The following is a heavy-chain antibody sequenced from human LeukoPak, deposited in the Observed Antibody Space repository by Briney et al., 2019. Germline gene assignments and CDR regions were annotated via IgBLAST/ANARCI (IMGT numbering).Heavy chain of an antibody. V-gene: IGHV4-4*08. CDR2: VYHSGST. CDR3: GRYDSGYAT. J-gene: IGHJ4*02. D-gene: IGHD5-12*01. Sequence: SETLSLTCTVSGGSISSHYWSWIRQPPGKGLEWIGYVYHSGSTYYNPSLKSRVTISVDTSKNQFSLKLSSVTAADTAVYYCGRYDSGYATWGQGTLVTVSS. CDR1: GGSISSHY.